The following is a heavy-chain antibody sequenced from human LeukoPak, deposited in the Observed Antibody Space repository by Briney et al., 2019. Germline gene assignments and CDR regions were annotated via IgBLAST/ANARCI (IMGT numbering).Heavy chain of an antibody. CDR1: GFAFSNYA. D-gene: IGHD2-2*01. CDR3: AKDIPGYCSSSSCYSDY. J-gene: IGHJ4*02. V-gene: IGHV3-30-3*01. CDR2: ISYHGNDK. Sequence: GRSLKLSCAASGFAFSNYAMHWVRQAPGKGLEWVAVISYHGNDKYFADSVRGRFTISRDNSKNTLYLQMNSLRPEDTAMYYCAKDIPGYCSSSSCYSDYWGQGTLVTVSS.